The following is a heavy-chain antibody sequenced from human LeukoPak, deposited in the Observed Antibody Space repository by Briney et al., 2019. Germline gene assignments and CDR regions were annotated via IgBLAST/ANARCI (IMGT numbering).Heavy chain of an antibody. CDR3: AREVYYDFWSGYYPENYYYYHMDV. V-gene: IGHV4-61*02. CDR2: IYTSGST. J-gene: IGHJ6*03. Sequence: SETLSLTCTVSGGSISSGSYYWSWIRQPAGKGLEWIGRIYTSGSTNYNPSLKSRVTISVDTSKNQFSLKLSSVTAADTAVYYCAREVYYDFWSGYYPENYYYYHMDVWGKGTTVTVSS. D-gene: IGHD3-3*01. CDR1: GGSISSGSYY.